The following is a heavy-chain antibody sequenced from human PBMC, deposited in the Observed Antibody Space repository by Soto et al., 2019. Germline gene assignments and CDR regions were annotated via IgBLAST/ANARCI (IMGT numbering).Heavy chain of an antibody. CDR1: GDSLTSDHYY. CDR2: LYHRGAS. D-gene: IGHD6-13*01. V-gene: IGHV4-31*03. Sequence: QVQLQESGPGLVKPSETLSLTCSVSGDSLTSDHYYWNWIGQRPGQGLEWIGFLYHRGASYYNPSLRRRVSISVDTSKSKCSLNLRSVPVAGTAVYCCAPWRAAASAGFDPWAQGTQVTVSS. J-gene: IGHJ5*02. CDR3: APWRAAASAGFDP.